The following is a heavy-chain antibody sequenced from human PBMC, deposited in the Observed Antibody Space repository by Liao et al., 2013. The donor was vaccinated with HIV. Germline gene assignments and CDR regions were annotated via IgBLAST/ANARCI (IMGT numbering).Heavy chain of an antibody. D-gene: IGHD4-11*01. CDR1: GGSISSSSYY. V-gene: IGHV4-39*07. CDR3: ARVCCYSNYVFAFDI. Sequence: QLQLQESGPGLVKPSETLSLTCTVSGGSISSSSYYWGWIRQPPGKGLEWIGSIYYSGSTYYNPSLKSRVTISVDTSKNQFSLKLSSVTAADTAVYYCARVCCYSNYVFAFDIWGQGTMVTVSS. CDR2: IYYSGST. J-gene: IGHJ3*02.